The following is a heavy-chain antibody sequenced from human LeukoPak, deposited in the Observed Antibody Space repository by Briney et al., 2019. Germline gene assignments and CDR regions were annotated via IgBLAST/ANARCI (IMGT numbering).Heavy chain of an antibody. D-gene: IGHD5-12*01. Sequence: GGSLRLSCAASGFTFSSYSMSWVRQAPGKGLEWVAFIRYDGSNKYYADSVKGRFTISRDNSKNTLYLQMNSLRAEDTAVYYCAKDYGYALDYWGQGTLVTVSS. CDR2: IRYDGSNK. V-gene: IGHV3-30*02. CDR3: AKDYGYALDY. CDR1: GFTFSSYS. J-gene: IGHJ4*02.